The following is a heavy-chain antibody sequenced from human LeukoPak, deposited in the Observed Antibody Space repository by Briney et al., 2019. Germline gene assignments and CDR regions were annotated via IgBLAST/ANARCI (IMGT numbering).Heavy chain of an antibody. CDR2: ISGDTSYI. V-gene: IGHV3-21*01. CDR1: SFSFDTFI. D-gene: IGHD5-24*01. CDR3: ARDPGRDDYNSYYFDY. J-gene: IGHJ4*02. Sequence: GGSLRLSCAASSFSFDTFIMSWVRQAPGRGLEWVSSISGDTSYIYYADSVKGRFTISRHNAKNSVYLQMNSLRAEDTAVYYCARDPGRDDYNSYYFDYWGQGTLVTVSS.